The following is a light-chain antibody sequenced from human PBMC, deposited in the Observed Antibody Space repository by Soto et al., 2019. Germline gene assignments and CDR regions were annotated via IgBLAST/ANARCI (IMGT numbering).Light chain of an antibody. J-gene: IGKJ4*01. CDR1: QSVSSN. V-gene: IGKV3-15*01. CDR2: GAS. Sequence: EIVMTQSPATLSVSPGERATLFCRASQSVSSNFLAWYQQKPGQAPRLLIHGASTRATGIPARFSGSGSGTEFTLTISSLQSEVFAVYYCQQYSAWPLTFGGGTKVEIK. CDR3: QQYSAWPLT.